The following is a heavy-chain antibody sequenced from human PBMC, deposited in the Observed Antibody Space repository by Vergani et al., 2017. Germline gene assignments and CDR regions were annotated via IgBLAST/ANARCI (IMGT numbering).Heavy chain of an antibody. CDR2: IYPADSDT. V-gene: IGHV5-51*01. CDR1: EYSFGNYW. D-gene: IGHD1-1*01. Sequence: EVELVQSGPEMRKPGESLKISCKGSEYSFGNYWIGWVRQMPGNGLEWMGIIYPADSDTRYSPSFQGQVTISADKSISTAFLQWDSLKASDTALYYCARHTTYTESWGQGTLVTVSS. J-gene: IGHJ5*02. CDR3: ARHTTYTES.